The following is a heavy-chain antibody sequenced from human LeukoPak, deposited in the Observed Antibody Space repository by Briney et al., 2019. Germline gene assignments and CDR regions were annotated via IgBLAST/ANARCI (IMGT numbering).Heavy chain of an antibody. CDR3: VRPGDSSGYYYGFEY. J-gene: IGHJ4*02. V-gene: IGHV4-39*01. CDR1: GGSISSSSYY. D-gene: IGHD3-22*01. Sequence: SETLSLTCTVSGGSISSSSYYWGWIRQPPGKGLEWIGSIYYSGGTYYNPSLKSRVTISVDTSKNQFSLKPNSVTAADTAVYYCVRPGDSSGYYYGFEYWGQGTLVTVSS. CDR2: IYYSGGT.